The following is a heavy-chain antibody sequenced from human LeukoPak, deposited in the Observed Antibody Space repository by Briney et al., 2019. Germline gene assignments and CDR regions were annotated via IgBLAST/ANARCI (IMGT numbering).Heavy chain of an antibody. CDR1: GFTFSSYG. CDR3: AKDSWNYFLGGSRPRHFDY. J-gene: IGHJ4*02. V-gene: IGHV3-30*18. CDR2: ISYDGSNK. Sequence: GRSLRLSYAASGFTFSSYGMHWVRQAPGKGLEWVAVISYDGSNKYYTDSVKGRFTISRDNSKNTLYLQVNSLRAEDTAVYYCAKDSWNYFLGGSRPRHFDYWGQGTLVTVSS. D-gene: IGHD1-7*01.